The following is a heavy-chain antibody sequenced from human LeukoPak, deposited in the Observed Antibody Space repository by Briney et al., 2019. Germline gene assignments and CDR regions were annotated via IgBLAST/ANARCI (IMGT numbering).Heavy chain of an antibody. D-gene: IGHD6-13*01. CDR1: GFTFSSYA. J-gene: IGHJ4*02. CDR3: VKDSSSWYGFPHFDY. CDR2: ISSNGGST. V-gene: IGHV3-64D*06. Sequence: QPGGSLRLSCSASGFTFSSYAMHWVRQAPGKGLEYVSAISSNGGSTYYADSVKGRFTISRDNSKNTLYLQMGSLRAEDTAVYYCVKDSSSWYGFPHFDYWGQGTLVTVSS.